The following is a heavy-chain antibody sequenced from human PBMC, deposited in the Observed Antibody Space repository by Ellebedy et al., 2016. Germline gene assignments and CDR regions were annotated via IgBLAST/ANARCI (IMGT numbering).Heavy chain of an antibody. CDR1: GFSLINHY. J-gene: IGHJ4*02. D-gene: IGHD5-12*01. CDR3: AAGGGYRFDY. V-gene: IGHV3-69-1*01. CDR2: ISNRDSP. Sequence: GGSLRLSXAGSGFSLINHYMSWVRQAPGQGLEWVAYISNRDSPDYADSVKGRFTISRDNTKNTLDLQIKRLRVDDTAVYYCAAGGGYRFDYWGQGTLVVVSS.